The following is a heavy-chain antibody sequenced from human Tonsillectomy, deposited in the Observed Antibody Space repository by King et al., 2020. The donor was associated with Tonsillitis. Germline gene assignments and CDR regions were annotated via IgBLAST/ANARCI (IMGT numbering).Heavy chain of an antibody. D-gene: IGHD1-14*01. V-gene: IGHV3-23*04. CDR1: GFTFSSYA. Sequence: DVQLVESGGGLVQPGGSLRLSCAASGFTFSSYAMNWVRQAPGKGLEWVSTISGSGDITYYADSVKGRFTVSRDNSRSTLYLQINSLRVEDTAIYYCGKGGWGTVFDYWGQGPLVTVSS. J-gene: IGHJ4*02. CDR3: GKGGWGTVFDY. CDR2: ISGSGDIT.